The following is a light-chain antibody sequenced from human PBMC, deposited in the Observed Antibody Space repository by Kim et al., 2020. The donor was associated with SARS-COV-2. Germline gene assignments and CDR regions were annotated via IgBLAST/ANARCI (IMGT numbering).Light chain of an antibody. V-gene: IGLV3-1*01. Sequence: SYELTQPPSVSVSPGQTASITCSGDKLGDKYACWYQQKPGQSPVVVIYQDSKRPSGIPERFSGSNSGNTATLTISGTQAMDEADYYCQAWDSSKVWVFGG. J-gene: IGLJ3*02. CDR3: QAWDSSKVWV. CDR1: KLGDKY. CDR2: QDS.